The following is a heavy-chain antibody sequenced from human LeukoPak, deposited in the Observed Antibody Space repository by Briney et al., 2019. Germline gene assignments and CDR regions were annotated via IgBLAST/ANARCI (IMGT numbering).Heavy chain of an antibody. V-gene: IGHV4-59*01. CDR3: ARGRRFSDFDY. CDR1: GGSISSYY. CDR2: IYYSGST. J-gene: IGHJ4*02. Sequence: PSETLSLTCTVSGGSISSYYWSWIRQPPGKGLEWIGYIYYSGSTNYNPSLKSRVTISVDTSKNQFSLKLSSVTAADTAVYYCARGRRFSDFDYWGQGTLVTVSS.